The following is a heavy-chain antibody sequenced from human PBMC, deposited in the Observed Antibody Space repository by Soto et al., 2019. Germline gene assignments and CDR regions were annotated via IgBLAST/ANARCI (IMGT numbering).Heavy chain of an antibody. CDR1: VFTFSSYA. CDR3: ARDPHQGIDY. V-gene: IGHV3-30-3*01. J-gene: IGHJ4*02. Sequence: VGSLRLSCASSVFTFSSYAMHCVRHSPGKGLEWVAVISYDGSNKYYADSVKGRFTISRDNSKNTLYLQMNSLRAEDTAVYYCARDPHQGIDYWGQGTLVTVSS. CDR2: ISYDGSNK.